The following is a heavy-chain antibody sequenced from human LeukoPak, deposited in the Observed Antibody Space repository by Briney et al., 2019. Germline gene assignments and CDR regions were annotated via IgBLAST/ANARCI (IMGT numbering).Heavy chain of an antibody. Sequence: ASVKVSCKASGYTFTNYGISWVRQAPGQGLEWMGWISAYNGNTNYAQKLQGRVTMTTDTSTSTAYMELRSLGSDDTAVYYCARVAAEAYYDRSGYYPFDYWGQGTLVTVSS. CDR3: ARVAAEAYYDRSGYYPFDY. V-gene: IGHV1-18*01. CDR1: GYTFTNYG. CDR2: ISAYNGNT. D-gene: IGHD3-22*01. J-gene: IGHJ4*02.